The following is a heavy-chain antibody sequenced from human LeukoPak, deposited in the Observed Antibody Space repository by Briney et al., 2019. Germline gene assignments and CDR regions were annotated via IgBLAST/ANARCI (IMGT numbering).Heavy chain of an antibody. CDR2: IYSGGNT. Sequence: GGSLRLSCTVSGFTVSSNSMSWVRQAPGKGLEWVSFIYSGGNTHYADSVKGRFAISRDNSKNTVYLQMNSLRAEDTAIYYCAKDGDSTGYYSSYYNHMDVWGKGTSVTISS. D-gene: IGHD3-22*01. CDR3: AKDGDSTGYYSSYYNHMDV. J-gene: IGHJ6*03. CDR1: GFTVSSNS. V-gene: IGHV3-66*02.